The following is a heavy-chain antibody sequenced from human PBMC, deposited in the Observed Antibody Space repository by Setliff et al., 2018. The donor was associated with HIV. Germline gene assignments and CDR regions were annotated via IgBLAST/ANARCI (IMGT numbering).Heavy chain of an antibody. CDR3: ARSGYISGTHYNFRRNWFDP. Sequence: SETLSLTCAIYGGSFSGYYWSWIRQAPGKGLEWVAEVNQDGTTNYNPSLRSRVAMSADKSKNQFSLRLSSATAADTAIYYCARSGYISGTHYNFRRNWFDPWSQGSLVTVSS. CDR2: VNQDGTT. D-gene: IGHD3-10*01. V-gene: IGHV4-34*01. J-gene: IGHJ5*02. CDR1: GGSFSGYY.